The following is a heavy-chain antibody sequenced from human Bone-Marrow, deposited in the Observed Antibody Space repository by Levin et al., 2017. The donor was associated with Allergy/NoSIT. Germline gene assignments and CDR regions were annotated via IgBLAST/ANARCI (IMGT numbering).Heavy chain of an antibody. CDR3: ARVPGWYSSGVNLDY. Sequence: GESLKISCKASGYTFTSYDINWVRQATGQGLEWMGWMNPNSGNTGYAQKFQGRVTMTRNTSISTAYMELSSLRSEDTAVYYCARVPGWYSSGVNLDYWGQGTLVTVSS. V-gene: IGHV1-8*01. D-gene: IGHD6-19*01. J-gene: IGHJ4*02. CDR1: GYTFTSYD. CDR2: MNPNSGNT.